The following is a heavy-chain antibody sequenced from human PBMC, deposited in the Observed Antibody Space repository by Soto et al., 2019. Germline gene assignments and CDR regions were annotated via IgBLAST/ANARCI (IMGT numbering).Heavy chain of an antibody. D-gene: IGHD2-15*01. J-gene: IGHJ6*02. CDR1: GYTFTSYS. Sequence: ASVKVSGEASGYTFTSYSMHWVRQAPGQRLEWMGWINAGNGNTKYSQKFQGRVTITRDTSASTAYMELSSLRSEDTAVYYCARLRGVDCSGGSCYYYYYGMDVWGQGTTVTVSS. CDR3: ARLRGVDCSGGSCYYYYYGMDV. V-gene: IGHV1-3*01. CDR2: INAGNGNT.